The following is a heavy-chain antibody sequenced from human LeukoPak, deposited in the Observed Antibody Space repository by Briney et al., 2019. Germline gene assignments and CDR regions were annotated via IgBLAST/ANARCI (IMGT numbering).Heavy chain of an antibody. CDR2: INHSGST. Sequence: PSETLSLTCAVYGGSFSGYYWSWLRQPPGKGLAGIGEINHSGSTNYNPSLMSRVTISVDTSKNQFSLKLSSVTAADTSVYYCARGESGLYYDIPAYFDYWGQGTLVTVSS. D-gene: IGHD3-9*01. CDR1: GGSFSGYY. J-gene: IGHJ4*02. V-gene: IGHV4-34*01. CDR3: ARGESGLYYDIPAYFDY.